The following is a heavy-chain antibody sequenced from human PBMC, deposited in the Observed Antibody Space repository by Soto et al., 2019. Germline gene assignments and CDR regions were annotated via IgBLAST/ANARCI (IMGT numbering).Heavy chain of an antibody. CDR2: ISSSSSYI. Sequence: PGGSLRLACAASGVTFSSYSMNWVRQAPGKGLEWVSSISSSSSYIYYADSVKGRFTISRDNAKNSLYLQMNSLRAEDTAVYYCAREGGSSLDYWGQGTLVTVS. D-gene: IGHD2-15*01. CDR3: AREGGSSLDY. CDR1: GVTFSSYS. V-gene: IGHV3-21*01. J-gene: IGHJ4*02.